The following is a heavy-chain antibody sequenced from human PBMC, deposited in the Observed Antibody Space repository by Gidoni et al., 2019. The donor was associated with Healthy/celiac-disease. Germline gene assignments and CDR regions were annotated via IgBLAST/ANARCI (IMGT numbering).Heavy chain of an antibody. CDR3: ARGVGYCSSTSCYLPTVWFDP. J-gene: IGHJ5*02. Sequence: QVQLVQSGAEVTKPGASVKVYCKASGYTFTGYYMHWVRQAPGQGLEGMGLINPNSGGTNDAQKFQGRVTMTRDTSISTAYMELSRLRSDDTAVYYCARGVGYCSSTSCYLPTVWFDPWGQGTLVTVSS. D-gene: IGHD2-2*01. CDR2: INPNSGGT. V-gene: IGHV1-2*02. CDR1: GYTFTGYY.